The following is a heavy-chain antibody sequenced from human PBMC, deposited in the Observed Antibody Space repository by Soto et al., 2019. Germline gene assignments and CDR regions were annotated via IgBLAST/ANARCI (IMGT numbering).Heavy chain of an antibody. CDR3: AKGLLNGRWYAAD. CDR2: ITTNGHT. J-gene: IGHJ4*02. V-gene: IGHV3-23*01. Sequence: VGSLRLSCETSGFTFSNCVMTWLRQPPGKRLEWVSVITTNGHTDYADSVKGRFTISRDNSKNTVYLQMNSLRAEDTAVYYCAKGLLNGRWYAADWGQGTLVTVSS. D-gene: IGHD6-13*01. CDR1: GFTFSNCV.